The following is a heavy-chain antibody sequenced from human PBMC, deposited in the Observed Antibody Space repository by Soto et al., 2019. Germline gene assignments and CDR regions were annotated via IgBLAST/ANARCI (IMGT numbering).Heavy chain of an antibody. CDR2: ISSSSSYI. V-gene: IGHV3-21*01. J-gene: IGHJ5*02. CDR3: ARDPYYYDSSGYYYGRNWFDP. Sequence: EVQLVESGGGLVKPGGSLRLFCAASGFTFSSYSMNWVRQAPGKGLEWVSSISSSSSYIYYADSVKGRFTISRDNAKNSLYLQMNSLRAEDTAVYYCARDPYYYDSSGYYYGRNWFDPWGQGTLVTVSS. CDR1: GFTFSSYS. D-gene: IGHD3-22*01.